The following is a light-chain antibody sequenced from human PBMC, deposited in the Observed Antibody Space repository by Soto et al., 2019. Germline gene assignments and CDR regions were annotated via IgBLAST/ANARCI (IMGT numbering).Light chain of an antibody. Sequence: DIQMTQSPSTLSASVGYRVTITCRASQRISKWFAWYHQXXGXXXKXXXXXXXSLESGVPSRFSGSGSGTEFTLTISSLQPDDFATYYCQQYNSYSWTLGQVTTADIK. CDR1: QRISKW. V-gene: IGKV1-5*01. CDR3: QQYNSYSWT. J-gene: IGKJ1*01. CDR2: XXX.